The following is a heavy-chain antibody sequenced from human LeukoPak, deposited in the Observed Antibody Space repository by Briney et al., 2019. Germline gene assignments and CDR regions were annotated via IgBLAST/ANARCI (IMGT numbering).Heavy chain of an antibody. Sequence: GGSLRLSCIASGFTFTHYAMTWVRQAPGKGLEWVSDISASGSTIHYADSVKGRFTVSRDNSKNTLYLQMNSLRAEDTAVYYCARRGESANYGDYRFDYWGQGTLVTVSS. CDR3: ARRGESANYGDYRFDY. D-gene: IGHD4-17*01. CDR1: GFTFTHYA. CDR2: ISASGSTI. J-gene: IGHJ4*02. V-gene: IGHV3-23*01.